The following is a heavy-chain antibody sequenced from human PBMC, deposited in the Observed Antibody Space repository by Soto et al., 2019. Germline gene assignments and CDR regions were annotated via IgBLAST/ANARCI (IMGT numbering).Heavy chain of an antibody. J-gene: IGHJ3*02. Sequence: GGSLRLSCAASGFIFSSYAMSWVRQPPGQGLEWVSVMSGSGGSTYYADSVKGRFTISRDNSKNTLYLQMNSLRAEDTAVYYCAGGTVTYAYDIWGQGTMVTVSS. CDR3: AGGTVTYAYDI. CDR2: MSGSGGST. CDR1: GFIFSSYA. V-gene: IGHV3-23*01. D-gene: IGHD4-17*01.